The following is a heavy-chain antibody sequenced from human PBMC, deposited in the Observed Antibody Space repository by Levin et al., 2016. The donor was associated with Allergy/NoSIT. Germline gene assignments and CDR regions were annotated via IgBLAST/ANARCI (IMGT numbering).Heavy chain of an antibody. CDR2: IYYSGST. V-gene: IGHV4-59*01. J-gene: IGHJ6*02. Sequence: SETLSLTCTVSGGSISSYYWSWIRQPPGKGLEWIGYIYYSGSTNYNPSLKSRVTISVDTSKNQFSLKLSSVTAADTAVYYCARDLNGSRDSSGYYKYSPYYYYYGMDVWGQGTTVTVSS. CDR3: ARDLNGSRDSSGYYKYSPYYYYYGMDV. CDR1: GGSISSYY. D-gene: IGHD3-22*01.